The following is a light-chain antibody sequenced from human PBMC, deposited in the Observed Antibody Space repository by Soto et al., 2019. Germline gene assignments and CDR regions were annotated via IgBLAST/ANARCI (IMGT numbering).Light chain of an antibody. J-gene: IGKJ1*01. Sequence: EIVLTQSPGTLSLSPGERASLSGRTSQSVISISLAWYQQKPGQAPRLLIYRASSRATGVPDRFIGSGSGTDFTLTISSLEPEDFAVYYCQHYSTSLTTFGQGTKVDI. CDR1: QSVISIS. V-gene: IGKV3-20*01. CDR2: RAS. CDR3: QHYSTSLTT.